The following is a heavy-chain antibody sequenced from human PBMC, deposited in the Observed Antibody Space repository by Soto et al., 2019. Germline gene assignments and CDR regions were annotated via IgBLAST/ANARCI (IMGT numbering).Heavy chain of an antibody. CDR2: INPSGGST. V-gene: IGHV1-46*03. J-gene: IGHJ4*02. CDR1: GYTFTSYY. D-gene: IGHD2-21*02. CDR3: ARGGHIAVVTASFDY. Sequence: GASAKLSCKASGYTFTSYYMHSVRQAPGQGLEWMGIINPSGGSTSYAQKFQGRVTMTRDTSTSTVYMELSSLRSEDTAVYYCARGGHIAVVTASFDYWGQGTLVTVSS.